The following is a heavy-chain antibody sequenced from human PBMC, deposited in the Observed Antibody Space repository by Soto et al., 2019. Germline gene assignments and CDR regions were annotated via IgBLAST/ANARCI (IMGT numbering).Heavy chain of an antibody. CDR1: GFTFSSYS. CDR3: ARDLYSSSARYFDY. D-gene: IGHD6-6*01. CDR2: ISSSSSYI. Sequence: EVQLVESGGGLVKPGGSLRLSCAASGFTFSSYSMHWVRQAPGKGLEWVSSISSSSSYIYYADSVKGRFTIARDNAKNSLYLQMNSLRAEDTAVYYCARDLYSSSARYFDYWGQGTLVPVSS. J-gene: IGHJ4*02. V-gene: IGHV3-21*01.